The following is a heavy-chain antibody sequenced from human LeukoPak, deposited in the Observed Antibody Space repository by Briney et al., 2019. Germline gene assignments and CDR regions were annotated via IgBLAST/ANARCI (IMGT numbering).Heavy chain of an antibody. Sequence: PSETLSLTCTVSGGSISSGGYYWSWIRQHPGKGLEWIGYIYYSGSTYYNPSLKSRVTISVDTSKNQFSLKLSSVTAADTAVYYCARYAKDYGGNSDGFVDPWGQGTLVTVSS. CDR1: GGSISSGGYY. V-gene: IGHV4-31*03. CDR3: ARYAKDYGGNSDGFVDP. J-gene: IGHJ5*02. CDR2: IYYSGST. D-gene: IGHD4-23*01.